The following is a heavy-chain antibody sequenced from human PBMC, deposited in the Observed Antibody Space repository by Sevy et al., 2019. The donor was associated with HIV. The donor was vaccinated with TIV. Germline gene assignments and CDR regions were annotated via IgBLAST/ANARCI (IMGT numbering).Heavy chain of an antibody. J-gene: IGHJ6*02. Sequence: GGSLRLSCAASGFTFDDYAMHWVRQASGKGLEWVSGINWSSDSKGYADSVKDRFTISRDNAKNSLYLHMNSLRPEDTALYYCAKDIGAGDYYGMDVWGQGTTVTVSS. CDR1: GFTFDDYA. V-gene: IGHV3-9*01. D-gene: IGHD3-10*01. CDR2: INWSSDSK. CDR3: AKDIGAGDYYGMDV.